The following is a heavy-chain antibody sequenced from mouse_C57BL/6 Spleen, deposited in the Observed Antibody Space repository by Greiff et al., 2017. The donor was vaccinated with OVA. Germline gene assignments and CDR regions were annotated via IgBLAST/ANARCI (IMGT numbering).Heavy chain of an antibody. J-gene: IGHJ2*01. CDR3: ARRAGSSGYFDY. Sequence: VQLVESGAELVKPGASVKISCKASGYAFSSYWMNWVKQRPGKGLEWIGQIYPGDGDTNYNGKFKGKATLTADKSSSTAYMQLSSLTSEDSAVYFCARRAGSSGYFDYWGQGTTLTVSS. CDR1: GYAFSSYW. D-gene: IGHD3-2*02. V-gene: IGHV1-80*01. CDR2: IYPGDGDT.